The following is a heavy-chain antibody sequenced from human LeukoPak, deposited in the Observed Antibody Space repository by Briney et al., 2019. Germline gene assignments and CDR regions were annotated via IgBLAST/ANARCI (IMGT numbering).Heavy chain of an antibody. Sequence: GASVKVSCKASGYTFTNYYIHWVRQAPGQGLEWMGWISAYNGNTNYAQKLQGRVTMTTDTSTSTAYMELRSLRSDDTAVYYCASGSYSSSWYALGYWGQGTLVTVSS. CDR3: ASGSYSSSWYALGY. CDR2: ISAYNGNT. J-gene: IGHJ4*02. V-gene: IGHV1-18*04. D-gene: IGHD6-13*01. CDR1: GYTFTNYY.